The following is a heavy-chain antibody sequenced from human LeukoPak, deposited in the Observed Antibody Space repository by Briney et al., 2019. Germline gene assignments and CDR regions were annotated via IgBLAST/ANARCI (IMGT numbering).Heavy chain of an antibody. V-gene: IGHV3-23*01. D-gene: IGHD1-26*01. Sequence: GGSLRLSCAASGFTFRSYGMSWVRQAPGKGLEWVSAMSGSGGSTYYADSVKGRFTISRDNSKNTLYLQMNSLRADDTAVYYCAKDSLRERIVGSTTRGVNDYWGQGTLVTVSS. CDR1: GFTFRSYG. J-gene: IGHJ4*02. CDR2: MSGSGGST. CDR3: AKDSLRERIVGSTTRGVNDY.